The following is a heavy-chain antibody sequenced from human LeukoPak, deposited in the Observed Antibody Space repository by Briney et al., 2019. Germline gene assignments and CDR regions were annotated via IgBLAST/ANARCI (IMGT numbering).Heavy chain of an antibody. CDR3: AKDLGQRWLQSDAFDI. J-gene: IGHJ3*02. CDR1: GFTFAGYT. V-gene: IGHV3-23*01. CDR2: IGASGGST. D-gene: IGHD5-24*01. Sequence: GARRLSCAASGFTFAGYTMNWVRQAPGKGLEWVSGIGASGGSTFYADSVKGRFTISRDNSKNTVYLQINSLRAEDTAVYYCAKDLGQRWLQSDAFDIWGQGTMVIVSS.